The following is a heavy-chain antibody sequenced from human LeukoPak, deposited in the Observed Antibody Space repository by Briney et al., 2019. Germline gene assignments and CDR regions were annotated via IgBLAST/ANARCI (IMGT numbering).Heavy chain of an antibody. V-gene: IGHV3-23*01. J-gene: IGHJ5*02. Sequence: GGSLRLSCAASGFTFSSYAMSWVRQAPGKGLEWVSAISGSGGSTYYADSVKGRFTISRDNSKNTLYLQMNSLRAEDTAVYYCARDNQGYCSGGSCYWFDPWGQGTLVTVS. CDR1: GFTFSSYA. CDR3: ARDNQGYCSGGSCYWFDP. CDR2: ISGSGGST. D-gene: IGHD2-15*01.